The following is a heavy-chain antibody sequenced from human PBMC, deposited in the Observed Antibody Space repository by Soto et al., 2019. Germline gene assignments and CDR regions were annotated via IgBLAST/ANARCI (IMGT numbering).Heavy chain of an antibody. Sequence: SPTLSLTCAISGDSVSSNSAAWTWIRQSPSRGLEWLGRTYYRSKWYNDYAVSVKSRITINPDTSKNQFSLQLNSVTPEDTAVYYCARELGIVVVPAAGFSMDVWGKGTTVTVSS. V-gene: IGHV6-1*01. CDR2: TYYRSKWYN. D-gene: IGHD2-2*03. CDR1: GDSVSSNSAA. CDR3: ARELGIVVVPAAGFSMDV. J-gene: IGHJ6*03.